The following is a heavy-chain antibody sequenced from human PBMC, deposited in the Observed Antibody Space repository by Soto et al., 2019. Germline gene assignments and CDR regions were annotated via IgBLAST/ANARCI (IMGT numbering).Heavy chain of an antibody. CDR2: IKQDGSEK. CDR3: ASWTYNSGWYLDS. D-gene: IGHD6-19*01. CDR1: GFSFSGYW. V-gene: IGHV3-7*03. Sequence: EVQLVESGGGLVQPGGSLRLSCAASGFSFSGYWMGWVRQAPGKGLEWVANIKQDGSEKYYADSVKGRFTISRDNAKNSLYLQMDSLRAEDTAVYYCASWTYNSGWYLDSWGQGTLVTVSS. J-gene: IGHJ4*02.